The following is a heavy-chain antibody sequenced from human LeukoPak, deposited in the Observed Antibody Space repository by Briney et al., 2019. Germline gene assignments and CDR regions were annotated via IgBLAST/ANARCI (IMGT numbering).Heavy chain of an antibody. J-gene: IGHJ4*02. CDR3: ARYLAFDY. D-gene: IGHD3-3*02. CDR2: ISSSSTI. CDR1: GFTFSSYS. Sequence: GGSLRLSCAASGFTFSSYSMNWVRQAPGKGLEWVSYISSSSTIYYADSVKGRFTISRDNAKNSLYLQMNSLRDEDTAVYYCARYLAFDYWGQGTLVTVSS. V-gene: IGHV3-48*02.